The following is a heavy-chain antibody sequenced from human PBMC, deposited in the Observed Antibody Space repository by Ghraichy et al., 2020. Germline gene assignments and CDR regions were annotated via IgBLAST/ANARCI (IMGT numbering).Heavy chain of an antibody. CDR2: ISDGSDAI. CDR3: ERGPPHTY. V-gene: IGHV3-48*02. CDR1: GFTFSSYN. J-gene: IGHJ1*01. Sequence: GGSLRLSCAASGFTFSSYNMNWVRQAPGKGLQWLSYISDGSDAIYYADSVKGRFTISTDNAKHSVYLQMNSLRDEDTAVYYCERGPPHTYWGQGTLVSVSS.